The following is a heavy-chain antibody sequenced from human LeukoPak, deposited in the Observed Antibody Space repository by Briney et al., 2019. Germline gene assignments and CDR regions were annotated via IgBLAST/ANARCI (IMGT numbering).Heavy chain of an antibody. Sequence: GGSLRLSCAASGFTFSSYAMHWVRQAPGKGLEWVAVIWYDGSNKYYADSVKGRFTISRDNSKNTLYLQMNSLRSEDTAVYYCARDKNNDYDGSYYFDYWGQGTLVTVSS. CDR1: GFTFSSYA. J-gene: IGHJ4*02. CDR2: IWYDGSNK. CDR3: ARDKNNDYDGSYYFDY. D-gene: IGHD4-17*01. V-gene: IGHV3-33*08.